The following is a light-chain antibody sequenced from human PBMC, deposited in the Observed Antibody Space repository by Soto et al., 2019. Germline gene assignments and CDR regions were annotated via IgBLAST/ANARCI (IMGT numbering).Light chain of an antibody. J-gene: IGLJ3*02. Sequence: QSVLTQPPSVSAAPGQKVTISCSGSTSNIENNYVSWYQQLPGTAPKLLIYDDNKRSSGIPDRFSGSKSGTSATLGITGLQTGDEADYYCGTWDSSLSAAVFGGGTKLTV. V-gene: IGLV1-51*01. CDR3: GTWDSSLSAAV. CDR2: DDN. CDR1: TSNIENNY.